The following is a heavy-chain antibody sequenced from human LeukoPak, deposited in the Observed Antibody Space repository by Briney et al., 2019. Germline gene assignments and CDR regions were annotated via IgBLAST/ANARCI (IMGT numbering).Heavy chain of an antibody. CDR3: HPHRVFDY. CDR1: GFNFNNYA. Sequence: GGSLRLSCAASGFNFNNYAMSWVRQAPGKGLEWVSAISGSGTSTYYVDSVKGRFTISRDNSKNTLSLQMNSLRVEDTAVYYCHPHRVFDYRGLGTLVTVSS. D-gene: IGHD6-6*01. J-gene: IGHJ4*02. CDR2: ISGSGTST. V-gene: IGHV3-23*01.